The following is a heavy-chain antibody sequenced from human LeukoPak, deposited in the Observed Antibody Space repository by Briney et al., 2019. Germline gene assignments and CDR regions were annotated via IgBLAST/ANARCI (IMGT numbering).Heavy chain of an antibody. CDR3: ARGALDNYDSGSPDY. J-gene: IGHJ4*02. CDR2: VDPEDGET. Sequence: GASVKVSCKASGYTFTDYYMHWVQQAPGKGLEWMGRVDPEDGETIYAEKFQGRVTITADKSTSTAYMELSSLRSEDTAVYYCARGALDNYDSGSPDYWGQGTLVTVSS. V-gene: IGHV1-69-2*01. CDR1: GYTFTDYY. D-gene: IGHD3-10*01.